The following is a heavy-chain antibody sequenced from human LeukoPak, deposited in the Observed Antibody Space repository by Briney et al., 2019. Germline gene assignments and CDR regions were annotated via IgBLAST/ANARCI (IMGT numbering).Heavy chain of an antibody. J-gene: IGHJ4*02. CDR1: GGTFSSYA. CDR3: ARGGGSYYSVDY. D-gene: IGHD1-26*01. Sequence: ASVKVSCKASGGTFSSYAISWVRQAPGQGLEWMGGIIPIFGTANYAQKFQGRVTITADESTSTAYMELSSLRPEDTAVYYCARGGGSYYSVDYWGQGTLVTVSS. CDR2: IIPIFGTA. V-gene: IGHV1-69*13.